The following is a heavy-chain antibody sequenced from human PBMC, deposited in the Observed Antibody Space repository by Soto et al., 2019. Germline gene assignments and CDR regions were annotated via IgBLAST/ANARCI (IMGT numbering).Heavy chain of an antibody. CDR2: IYYSGST. CDR3: ARDRAPQDYDFWSYYDYYGMDV. J-gene: IGHJ6*02. V-gene: IGHV4-31*03. CDR1: GGSISSGGYY. D-gene: IGHD3-3*01. Sequence: SETLSLTCTVSGGSISSGGYYWSWIRQHPGKGLEWIGYIYYSGSTYYNPSLKSRVTISVDKSKNQFSLKLSSVTAADTAVYYCARDRAPQDYDFWSYYDYYGMDVWGQGTTVTVSS.